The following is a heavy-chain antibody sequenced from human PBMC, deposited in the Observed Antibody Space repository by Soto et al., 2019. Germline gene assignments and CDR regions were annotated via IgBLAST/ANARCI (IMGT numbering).Heavy chain of an antibody. CDR1: GGSISSSSYY. V-gene: IGHV4-39*01. Sequence: QLQLQESGPGLVKPSETLSLTCTVSGGSISSSSYYWGWIRQPPGKGLEWIGRIYYSGRTYYNPPLNIRVTISVDTYKNQFSLKLSSVTAADTSVYYCARLLPLGTDYWGQGTLVTVSS. CDR3: ARLLPLGTDY. J-gene: IGHJ4*02. CDR2: IYYSGRT. D-gene: IGHD3-3*02.